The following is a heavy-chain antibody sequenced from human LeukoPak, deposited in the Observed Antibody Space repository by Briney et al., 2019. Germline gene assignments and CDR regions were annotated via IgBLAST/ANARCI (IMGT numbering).Heavy chain of an antibody. V-gene: IGHV4-39*07. CDR3: AREPDA. CDR1: GDSISGSNYH. Sequence: SETLSLTCTVSGDSISGSNYHWGWIRQPPGKGLEWLGTVHHTGRAFYNPSLRGRTTVSVDTSKNRFSLKLASVTAADTAVYYCAREPDAWGQGILVTVSS. J-gene: IGHJ5*02. CDR2: VHHTGRA.